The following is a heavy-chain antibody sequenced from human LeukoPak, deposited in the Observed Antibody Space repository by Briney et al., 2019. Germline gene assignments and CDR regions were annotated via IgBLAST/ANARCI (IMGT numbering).Heavy chain of an antibody. Sequence: ASVKVSGKASGYTFTGYYMHWVRQAPGQGLEWMGWINPNSGGTNYAQKFQGRVTMTRDTSISTAYMELSRLRSDDTAVYYCARGSIPAAIPPYYFDYWGQGTLVTVSS. V-gene: IGHV1-2*02. CDR3: ARGSIPAAIPPYYFDY. D-gene: IGHD2-2*01. CDR1: GYTFTGYY. J-gene: IGHJ4*02. CDR2: INPNSGGT.